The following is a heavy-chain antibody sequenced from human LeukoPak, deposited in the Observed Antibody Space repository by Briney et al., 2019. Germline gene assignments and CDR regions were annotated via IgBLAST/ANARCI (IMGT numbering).Heavy chain of an antibody. J-gene: IGHJ4*02. V-gene: IGHV3-66*01. CDR3: ARDSSNYYFDY. Sequence: GGSLRLSCAASGFTVSSNYMSWVRQAPGKGLEWVSVIYSGGSTYYADSVKGRFTISRDNSKNTLYLPMNSLRAEDTAVYYCARDSSNYYFDYWGQGTLVTVSS. CDR2: IYSGGST. D-gene: IGHD4-11*01. CDR1: GFTVSSNY.